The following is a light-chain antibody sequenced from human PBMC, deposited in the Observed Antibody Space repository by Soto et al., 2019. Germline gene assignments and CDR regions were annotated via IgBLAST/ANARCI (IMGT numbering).Light chain of an antibody. CDR3: QQSYSTPRT. J-gene: IGKJ1*01. CDR1: QSISNY. Sequence: DVQMTQPPSSLSASVGDRVTITCPASQSISNYLNRYQQKPGQAPTLLRYAASSLQSGVPSRFGGSGSGTDFTLTISSLQPEDFATYDCQQSYSTPRTFGQGTKVEIK. V-gene: IGKV1-39*01. CDR2: AAS.